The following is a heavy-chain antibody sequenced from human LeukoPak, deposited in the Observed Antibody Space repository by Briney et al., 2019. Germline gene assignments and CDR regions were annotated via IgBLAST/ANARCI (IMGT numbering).Heavy chain of an antibody. CDR1: GGTFSSYT. J-gene: IGHJ3*02. Sequence: SVKVSCKASGGTFSSYTISWVRQAPGQGLEWMGRIIPILGIANYAQKFQGRVTITADKSTSTAYMELSSLRSEDTAVYYCASEATVTPDAFDIWGQGTMVTVPS. CDR3: ASEATVTPDAFDI. V-gene: IGHV1-69*02. CDR2: IIPILGIA. D-gene: IGHD4-17*01.